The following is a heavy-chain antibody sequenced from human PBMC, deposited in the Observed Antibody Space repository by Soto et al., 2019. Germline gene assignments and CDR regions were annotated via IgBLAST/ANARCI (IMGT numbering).Heavy chain of an antibody. CDR1: GGTFSSYA. Sequence: VASVKVSCKASGGTFSSYAISWVRQAPGQGLEWMGGIIPIFGTANYAQKFQGRVTITADESTSTAYMELSSLRSEDTAVYYCARGLHDLTGEFDPWGQGTLVTVS. CDR3: ARGLHDLTGEFDP. D-gene: IGHD7-27*01. CDR2: IIPIFGTA. J-gene: IGHJ5*02. V-gene: IGHV1-69*13.